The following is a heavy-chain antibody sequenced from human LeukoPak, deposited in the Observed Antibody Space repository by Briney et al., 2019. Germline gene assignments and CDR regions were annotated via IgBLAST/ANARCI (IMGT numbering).Heavy chain of an antibody. CDR2: IRSKANSYAT. D-gene: IGHD4-17*01. CDR1: GFTFSGSA. CDR3: TTPPYGDPKRGY. J-gene: IGHJ4*02. Sequence: PGGSLRLSCAASGFTFSGSAMHWVRQASGKGLEWVGRIRSKANSYATAYAASAKGRFTISRDDSKNTAYLQMNSLKTEDTAVYYCTTPPYGDPKRGYWGQGTLVTVSS. V-gene: IGHV3-73*01.